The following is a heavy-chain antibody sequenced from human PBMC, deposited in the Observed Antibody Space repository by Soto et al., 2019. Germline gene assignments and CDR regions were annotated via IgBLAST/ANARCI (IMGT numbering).Heavy chain of an antibody. D-gene: IGHD2-2*01. J-gene: IGHJ6*02. CDR1: GGSISSSSYY. V-gene: IGHV4-39*01. Sequence: SSETLSLTCTVSGGSISSSSYYWGWIRQPPGKGLEWIGSIYYSGSTYYNPSLKSRVTISVDTSKNQFSLKLSSVTAADTAVYYCASDISLVPAAAYYYYGMDVWGQGTTVTVSS. CDR3: ASDISLVPAAAYYYYGMDV. CDR2: IYYSGST.